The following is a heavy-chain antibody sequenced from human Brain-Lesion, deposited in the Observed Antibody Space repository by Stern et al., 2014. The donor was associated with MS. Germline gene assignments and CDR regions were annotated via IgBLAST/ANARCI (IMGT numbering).Heavy chain of an antibody. CDR2: MNPNSGNT. CDR3: ATALDDDYGDRYFDY. V-gene: IGHV1-8*01. D-gene: IGHD4-17*01. CDR1: GYTFTSYD. J-gene: IGHJ4*02. Sequence: MQLVESGAEVKKPGASVKVSCKASGYTFTSYDINWVRQATGQGLEWMGWMNPNSGNTGYAQKFQGRVTMTRNTSISTAYMELSSLRSEDTAVYYCATALDDDYGDRYFDYWGQGTLVTVSS.